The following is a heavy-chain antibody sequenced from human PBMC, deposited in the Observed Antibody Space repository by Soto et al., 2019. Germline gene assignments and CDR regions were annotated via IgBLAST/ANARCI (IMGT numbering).Heavy chain of an antibody. D-gene: IGHD3-10*01. CDR3: ARDPWFGFGRGYYGMDV. J-gene: IGHJ6*02. V-gene: IGHV1-46*01. CDR2: INPSGGST. CDR1: GYTFTSYY. Sequence: QVQLVQSGAEVKKPGASVKVSCKASGYTFTSYYMHWVRQAPGQGLEWMGIINPSGGSTSYAQKFQGRVTMTRDTSTSTVYMELSSLRSEDTAVYYCARDPWFGFGRGYYGMDVWGQGTTVTVSS.